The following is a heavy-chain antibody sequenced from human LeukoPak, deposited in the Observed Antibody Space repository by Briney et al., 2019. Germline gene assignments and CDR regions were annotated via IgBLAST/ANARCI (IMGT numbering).Heavy chain of an antibody. CDR3: ARDARGWMTLTGREDAFDI. CDR2: IYYSGST. CDR1: GGSISSGDYY. Sequence: SQTLSLTCTVSGGSISSGDYYWSWIRQPPGKGLEWIGYIYYSGSTYYNPSLKSRVTISVDTSKNQFSLKLSSVTAADTAVYYCARDARGWMTLTGREDAFDIWGQGTMVTVSS. J-gene: IGHJ3*02. V-gene: IGHV4-30-4*01. D-gene: IGHD3-9*01.